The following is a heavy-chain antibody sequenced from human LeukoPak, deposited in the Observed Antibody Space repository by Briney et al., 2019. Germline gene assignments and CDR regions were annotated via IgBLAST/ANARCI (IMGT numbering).Heavy chain of an antibody. CDR3: ARERVPGWFGGGWFDY. D-gene: IGHD3-10*01. CDR2: INHSGST. CDR1: GVSFSGYY. J-gene: IGHJ4*02. V-gene: IGHV4-34*01. Sequence: SETLSLTCAVYGVSFSGYYWSWIRQPPGMGLEWIGEINHSGSTNYNPSLKSRVTISVDTSKNQFSLKLSSVTAADTAVYYCARERVPGWFGGGWFDYWGQGTLVTVSS.